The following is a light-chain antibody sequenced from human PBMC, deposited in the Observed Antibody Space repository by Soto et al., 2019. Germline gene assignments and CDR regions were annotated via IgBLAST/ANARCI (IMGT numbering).Light chain of an antibody. CDR3: QQYNNWPPWT. J-gene: IGKJ1*01. V-gene: IGKV3-15*01. CDR1: QSVSSN. Sequence: EVVLTQSPGTLSLSQGVRATLSCSTSQSVSSNLAWYQQKPGQAPRLLIYGASTRATGIPARFSGSGSGTEFTLTISGLQSEDFAVYYCQQYNNWPPWTFGQGTKVDIK. CDR2: GAS.